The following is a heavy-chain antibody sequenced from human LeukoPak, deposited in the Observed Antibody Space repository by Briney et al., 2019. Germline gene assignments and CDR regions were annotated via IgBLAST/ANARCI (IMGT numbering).Heavy chain of an antibody. J-gene: IGHJ4*02. V-gene: IGHV3-33*01. CDR1: GVTFSNYG. CDR2: IWYDGSNK. CDR3: ARGSWRLRSWDYFDY. Sequence: GGSLRLSCAASGVTFSNYGMHWVRQAPGKGLEWVAVIWYDGSNKYYADSVKGRFTISRDNSKKTLNLQMNSLRADDTAVYYCARGSWRLRSWDYFDYWGQGTLVTVSS. D-gene: IGHD6-25*01.